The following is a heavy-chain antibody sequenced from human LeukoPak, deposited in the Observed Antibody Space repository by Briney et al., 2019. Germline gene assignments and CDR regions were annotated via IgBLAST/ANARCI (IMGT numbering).Heavy chain of an antibody. CDR2: IDPNSGGT. Sequence: ASVKVSCKASGYTFTGYYMHWVRQAPGQGLEWMGWIDPNSGGTNYAQKFQGRVTMTRDTSISTAYMELSRLRSDDTAVYYCARDPWVPSSAFDIWGQGTMVTVSS. D-gene: IGHD1-26*01. CDR1: GYTFTGYY. CDR3: ARDPWVPSSAFDI. J-gene: IGHJ3*02. V-gene: IGHV1-2*02.